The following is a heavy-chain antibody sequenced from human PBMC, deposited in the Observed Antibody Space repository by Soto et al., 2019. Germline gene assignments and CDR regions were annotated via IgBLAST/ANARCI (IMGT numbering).Heavy chain of an antibody. V-gene: IGHV4-59*01. CDR2: IYYSGST. CDR1: GDSIRSSY. J-gene: IGHJ5*02. CDR3: ARDRRGYSYGYSHNWFDP. D-gene: IGHD5-18*01. Sequence: PSETLSLTCSVSGDSIRSSYWSWIRQPPGKGLEWIGYIYYSGSTNYNPSLKSRVTISVDTSKNQFSLKLSSVTAADTAVYYCARDRRGYSYGYSHNWFDPWGQGTLVTVSS.